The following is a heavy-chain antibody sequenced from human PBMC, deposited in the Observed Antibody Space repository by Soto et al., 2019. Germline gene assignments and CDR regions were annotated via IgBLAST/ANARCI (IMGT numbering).Heavy chain of an antibody. V-gene: IGHV1-18*01. CDR3: AREASVLIPAAQPSRFDS. Sequence: VKVSCKGFGYSFMKYGINWVRQAPGQGLEWVGWISPYSGYTHSAQKFHGRLTLTTDTAASTAYMELRILRSADTALYYCAREASVLIPAAQPSRFDSWGQGTLVTVSS. J-gene: IGHJ4*02. CDR2: ISPYSGYT. CDR1: GYSFMKYG. D-gene: IGHD2-2*01.